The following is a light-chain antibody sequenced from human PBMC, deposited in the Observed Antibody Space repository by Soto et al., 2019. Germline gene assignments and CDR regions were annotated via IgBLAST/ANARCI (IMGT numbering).Light chain of an antibody. CDR3: QQRSDSIT. V-gene: IGKV3D-20*02. CDR2: DAS. CDR1: QSVNSNY. J-gene: IGKJ5*01. Sequence: EIVLTQSPGTLSLSPGERATLSCRASQSVNSNYLAWYQHRPGQTPRLLIYDASTRAPGIPARFSGRGSGADFTLTISSLEPEDFAVYYCQQRSDSITFGQGTRLE.